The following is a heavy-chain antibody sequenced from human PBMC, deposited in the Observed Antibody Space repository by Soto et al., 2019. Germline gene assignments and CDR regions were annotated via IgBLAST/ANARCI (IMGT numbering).Heavy chain of an antibody. D-gene: IGHD4-4*01. J-gene: IGHJ4*02. CDR3: SKDQPPYSTYGGSYFSDY. V-gene: IGHV3-23*01. CDR2: ISSGGGTT. Sequence: EVQLLESGGGLVQPGGSLRLSCAASGFTFSNYAMTWVRQASGKGLEWVSAISSGGGTTYYADSVKGRFTISRDNSKNTLYMQMNSLTAEDTAVYYCSKDQPPYSTYGGSYFSDYWGKGTLVTVSS. CDR1: GFTFSNYA.